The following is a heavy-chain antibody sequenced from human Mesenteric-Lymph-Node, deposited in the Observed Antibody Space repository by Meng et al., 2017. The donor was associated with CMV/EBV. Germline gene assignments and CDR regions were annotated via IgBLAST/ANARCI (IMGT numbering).Heavy chain of an antibody. V-gene: IGHV2-5*01. CDR1: GFSLSTSGVG. Sequence: FSGFSLSTSGVGVGWIRQPPGKALEWLALIYWNDDKSYSPSLKSRLTITKDTSKNQVVLTMTNMDPVDTATYYCALRLSSSWYFDYWGQGTLVTVSS. D-gene: IGHD6-13*01. J-gene: IGHJ4*02. CDR3: ALRLSSSWYFDY. CDR2: IYWNDDK.